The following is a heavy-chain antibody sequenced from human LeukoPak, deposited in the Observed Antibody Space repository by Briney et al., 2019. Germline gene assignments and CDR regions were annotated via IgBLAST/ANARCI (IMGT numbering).Heavy chain of an antibody. CDR2: IYNSDNT. D-gene: IGHD5-24*01. Sequence: SETLSLTCTVSGDSISTHYCWTWIRQPPGKVQEWIGTIYNSDNTYYTPSLASRVTISMDTSKNQFSLRMTSVTAADTAVYYCARGTDAYKVGNYWGQGALVTVSS. CDR3: ARGTDAYKVGNY. V-gene: IGHV4-38-2*02. J-gene: IGHJ4*02. CDR1: GDSISTHYC.